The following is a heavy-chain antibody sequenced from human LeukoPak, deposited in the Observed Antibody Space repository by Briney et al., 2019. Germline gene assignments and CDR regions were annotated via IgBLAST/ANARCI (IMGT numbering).Heavy chain of an antibody. CDR3: ARVSSVLRFLERQYEFDY. J-gene: IGHJ4*02. CDR1: GGSFSGYY. Sequence: SETLSLTCAVYGGSFSGYYWSWIRQPPGKGLEWIGYIYYSGSTNYNPSLKSRVTISVDTSKNQFSLKLSSVTAADTAVYYCARVSSVLRFLERQYEFDYWGQGTLVTVSS. V-gene: IGHV4-59*01. CDR2: IYYSGST. D-gene: IGHD3-3*01.